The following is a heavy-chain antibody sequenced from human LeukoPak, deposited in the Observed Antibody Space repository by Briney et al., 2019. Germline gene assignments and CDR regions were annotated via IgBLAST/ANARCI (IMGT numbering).Heavy chain of an antibody. CDR3: ARREMATPTAYFDY. CDR1: GGSFSGYY. V-gene: IGHV4-34*01. D-gene: IGHD5-24*01. J-gene: IGHJ4*02. CDR2: INHSGST. Sequence: SSETLSLTCAFYGGSFSGYYWSWIRQPPGKGLEWIGEINHSGSTNCNPSLKSRVTISVDTSKNHFSLKLNSVTAADTAVYYCARREMATPTAYFDYWGQGTLVTVSS.